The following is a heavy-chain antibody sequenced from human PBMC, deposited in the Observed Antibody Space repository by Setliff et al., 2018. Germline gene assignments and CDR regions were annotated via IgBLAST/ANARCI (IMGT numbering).Heavy chain of an antibody. J-gene: IGHJ4*02. V-gene: IGHV4-30-4*08. Sequence: PSETLSLTCTVSGGSISSGDYYWSWIRQPPGKGLEWIGYIYYSGSTYYNPSLKSRVTISVDTSKNQFSLKLSSVTAADTAVYYCDRAPVGDRNGLFDSWGQGTLVTV. D-gene: IGHD6-19*01. CDR3: DRAPVGDRNGLFDS. CDR1: GGSISSGDYY. CDR2: IYYSGST.